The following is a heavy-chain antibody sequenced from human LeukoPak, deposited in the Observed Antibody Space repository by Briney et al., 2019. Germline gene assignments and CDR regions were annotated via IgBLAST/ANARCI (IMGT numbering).Heavy chain of an antibody. J-gene: IGHJ5*02. CDR3: ARNKALGGFDP. Sequence: PSQTLSLACTVSGGSISSGDYYWSWIRQPPGKGLEWIGYIYYSGSTYYNPSLKSRVTISVDTSKNQFSLKLSSVTAADTAVYYCARNKALGGFDPWGQGTLVTVSS. CDR1: GGSISSGDYY. CDR2: IYYSGST. V-gene: IGHV4-30-4*01. D-gene: IGHD3-10*01.